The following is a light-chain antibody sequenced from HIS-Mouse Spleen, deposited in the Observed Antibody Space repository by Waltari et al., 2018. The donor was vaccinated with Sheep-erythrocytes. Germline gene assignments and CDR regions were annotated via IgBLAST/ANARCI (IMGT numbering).Light chain of an antibody. V-gene: IGLV2-11*01. CDR2: DVR. J-gene: IGLJ1*01. CDR1: SSDVGGYNY. CDR3: CSYAGSYTYV. Sequence: QSALTQPRSVSGSPGQSVTISCTGTSSDVGGYNYVSWYQQHPGKAPKIMIYDVRKRPSGVPDRFSWSKSGNTASLTISGLQAEDEADYYCCSYAGSYTYVFGTGTKVTVL.